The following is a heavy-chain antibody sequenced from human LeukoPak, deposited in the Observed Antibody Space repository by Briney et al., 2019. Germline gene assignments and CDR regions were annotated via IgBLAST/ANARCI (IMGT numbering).Heavy chain of an antibody. J-gene: IGHJ4*02. CDR3: ARRTTMVRGEYFDF. Sequence: SETLSLTCTVSGGSISSSAYYWGWIRQPPGKGLEWIGSIPYRGNSYYNASLKSRVNISVDTARNQFSLKLSSVAAADTAVYYCARRTTMVRGEYFDFWGQGTLVTVSS. CDR2: IPYRGNS. V-gene: IGHV4-39*01. CDR1: GGSISSSAYY. D-gene: IGHD3-10*01.